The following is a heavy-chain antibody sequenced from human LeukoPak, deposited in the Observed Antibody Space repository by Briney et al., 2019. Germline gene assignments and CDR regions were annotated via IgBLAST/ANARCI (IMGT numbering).Heavy chain of an antibody. Sequence: SETLSLTCAVSGYSISSGYYWGWIRQPPGKGLEWIGSIYHSGSTYYNPSLKSRVTISVDTSKNQFSLKLSSVTAADTAVYYCARDTTGMDWFDPWGQGTLVTVSS. D-gene: IGHD4-17*01. CDR3: ARDTTGMDWFDP. CDR2: IYHSGST. J-gene: IGHJ5*02. CDR1: GYSISSGYY. V-gene: IGHV4-38-2*02.